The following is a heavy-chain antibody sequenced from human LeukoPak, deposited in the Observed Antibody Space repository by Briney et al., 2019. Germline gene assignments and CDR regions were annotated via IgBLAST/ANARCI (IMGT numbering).Heavy chain of an antibody. CDR1: GFTVGSNY. CDR3: AKDILTGYSLDY. CDR2: IYSGGST. D-gene: IGHD3-9*01. J-gene: IGHJ4*02. Sequence: GGSLRLSCAASGFTVGSNYMSWVRQAPGKGLEWVSVIYSGGSTYYADSVKDRFNISRDNSKNTLYLQMNSLRVEDTAVYYCAKDILTGYSLDYWGQGTLVTVSS. V-gene: IGHV3-66*01.